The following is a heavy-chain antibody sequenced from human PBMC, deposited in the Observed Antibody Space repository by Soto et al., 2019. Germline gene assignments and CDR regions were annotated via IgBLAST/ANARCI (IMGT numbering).Heavy chain of an antibody. CDR2: INYDISYT. CDR1: GYTFSSYG. D-gene: IGHD3-9*01. J-gene: IGHJ3*02. Sequence: QVQLVQSGAEVKKPGASVKVSCKASGYTFSSYGITWVRQAPVQGLERLGWINYDISYTEYSQKVQGRVTLTTDTSTSTAYLELRNLRSDDTAVYYCARGNYFGPTPGPFDIWGQGTMVTVSS. V-gene: IGHV1-18*01. CDR3: ARGNYFGPTPGPFDI.